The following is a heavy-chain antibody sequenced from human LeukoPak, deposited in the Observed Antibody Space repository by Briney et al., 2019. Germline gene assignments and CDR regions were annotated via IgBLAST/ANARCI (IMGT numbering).Heavy chain of an antibody. Sequence: GGSLRLSCAASGFTFSSYAMSWVRQAPGKGLEWVSAISGSGGSTYYADSVKGRFTISRDNSKNTLYLQVNSLRVEDTAVYYCAKAQGIAVAGTFHYWGQGTLVTVSS. D-gene: IGHD6-19*01. CDR1: GFTFSSYA. CDR3: AKAQGIAVAGTFHY. J-gene: IGHJ4*02. V-gene: IGHV3-23*01. CDR2: ISGSGGST.